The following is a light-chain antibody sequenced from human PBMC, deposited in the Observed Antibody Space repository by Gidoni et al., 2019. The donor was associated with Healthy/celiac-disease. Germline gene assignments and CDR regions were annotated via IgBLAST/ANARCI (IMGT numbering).Light chain of an antibody. CDR1: QSVSSSY. CDR3: QQYGSSPLWT. Sequence: EIVLTQSPGTLSVSPGERATLSCRARQSVSSSYLAWYQQKPGQAPRLLIYGASSRATGIPDRFSGSGSGTDFTLTISRLEPDDFAVYYCQQYGSSPLWTFGQGTKVEIK. V-gene: IGKV3-20*01. J-gene: IGKJ1*01. CDR2: GAS.